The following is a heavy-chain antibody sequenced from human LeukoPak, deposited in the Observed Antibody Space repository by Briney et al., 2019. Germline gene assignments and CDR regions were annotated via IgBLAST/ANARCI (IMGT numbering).Heavy chain of an antibody. CDR2: ISTYSGTP. V-gene: IGHV1-18*04. J-gene: IGHJ5*02. Sequence: VASVKVSCKASGYTFTDYYINWVRLAPGQGLEWMGWISTYSGTPNYAQKLQGRVTMTTDTSTNTAYMDLRSLRSDDTAVYYCARGIRSFDPWGQGTLVTVSS. CDR1: GYTFTDYY. CDR3: ARGIRSFDP.